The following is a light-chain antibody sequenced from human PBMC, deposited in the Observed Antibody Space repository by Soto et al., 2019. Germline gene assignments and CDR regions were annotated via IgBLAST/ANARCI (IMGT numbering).Light chain of an antibody. CDR1: QSFTSW. CDR3: QQYNTYPGT. CDR2: DAS. V-gene: IGKV1-5*01. Sequence: DIQMTQSPSTLSASVGDTVTITCRASQSFTSWLAWYQQKPGKAPKVLIYDASSLESGVPSRFSGSGSGTDFTLTISSLQPDDFATYYCQQYNTYPGTFGQGTKVEIK. J-gene: IGKJ1*01.